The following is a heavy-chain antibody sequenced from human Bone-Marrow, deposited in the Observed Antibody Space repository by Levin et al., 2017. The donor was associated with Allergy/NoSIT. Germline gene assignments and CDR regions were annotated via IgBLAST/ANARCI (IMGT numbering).Heavy chain of an antibody. V-gene: IGHV3-30*18. Sequence: GGSLRLSCAASGFTFSSYGMHWVRQAPGKGLEWVAVISYDGSNKYYADSVKGRFTISRDNSKNTLYLQMNSLRAEDTAVYYCAKRWEAVASYYYYGMDVWGQGTTVTVSS. CDR3: AKRWEAVASYYYYGMDV. CDR1: GFTFSSYG. J-gene: IGHJ6*02. D-gene: IGHD6-19*01. CDR2: ISYDGSNK.